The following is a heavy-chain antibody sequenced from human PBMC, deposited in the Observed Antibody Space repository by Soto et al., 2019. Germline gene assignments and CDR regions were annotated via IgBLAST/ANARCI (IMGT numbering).Heavy chain of an antibody. J-gene: IGHJ4*02. Sequence: QITLKESGPPLVSPTQTLTPTCAFSGFSLSTSGVGVGWTRQPPGKALKWLAVIYWDDIKHYSPSLTSRLTITKAPSINEVALTMTNMDPMDTGTYCCAPKGPAAGPLDYRGQGTLVTVSS. CDR2: IYWDDIK. V-gene: IGHV2-5*02. D-gene: IGHD6-25*01. CDR1: GFSLSTSGVG. CDR3: APKGPAAGPLDY.